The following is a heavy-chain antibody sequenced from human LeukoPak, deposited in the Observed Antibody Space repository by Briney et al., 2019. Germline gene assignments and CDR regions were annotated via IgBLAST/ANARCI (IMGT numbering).Heavy chain of an antibody. CDR3: ARDKREYYYDSSGAYGMDV. Sequence: SETLSLTCTVSGGSVSSADYYWSWIRHPPGKALEWIGYIYHTGSNNYKYSLKSRVTISVDTSKNQFSLKLSSVTAADTAVYYCARDKREYYYDSSGAYGMDVWGQGTTVTVSS. V-gene: IGHV4-61*08. CDR2: IYHTGSN. D-gene: IGHD3-22*01. CDR1: GGSVSSADYY. J-gene: IGHJ6*02.